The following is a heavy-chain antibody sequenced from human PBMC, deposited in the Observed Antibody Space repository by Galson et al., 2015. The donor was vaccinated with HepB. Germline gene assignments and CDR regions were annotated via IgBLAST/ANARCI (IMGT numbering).Heavy chain of an antibody. J-gene: IGHJ4*02. Sequence: SLRLSCAASGFNFSIAWMTWVRQAPGRGLEWVGRIRSKTDGGTTDYAAPVKGRFTISRNDSINTLYLHMSSLKTEDTAVYFCTTTLPRSCDGGYCYIPGYYIDHWGQGTLVTVSS. CDR1: GFNFSIAW. D-gene: IGHD2-21*01. CDR2: IRSKTDGGTT. V-gene: IGHV3-15*01. CDR3: TTTLPRSCDGGYCYIPGYYIDH.